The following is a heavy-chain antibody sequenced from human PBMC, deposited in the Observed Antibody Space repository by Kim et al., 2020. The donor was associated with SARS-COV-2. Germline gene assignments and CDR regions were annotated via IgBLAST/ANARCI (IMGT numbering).Heavy chain of an antibody. Sequence: ASVKVSCKASGYTFTSYDINWVRQATGQGLEWMGWMNPNSGNTGYAQKFQGRVTMTRNTSISTAYMELSSLRSEDTAVYYCAREGVEPHNWNFFPRWNGNWFDPWGQGTLVTVSS. CDR1: GYTFTSYD. D-gene: IGHD1-7*01. J-gene: IGHJ5*02. CDR3: AREGVEPHNWNFFPRWNGNWFDP. V-gene: IGHV1-8*01. CDR2: MNPNSGNT.